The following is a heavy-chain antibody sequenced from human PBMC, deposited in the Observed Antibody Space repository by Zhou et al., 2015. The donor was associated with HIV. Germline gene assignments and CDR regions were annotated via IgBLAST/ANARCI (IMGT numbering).Heavy chain of an antibody. V-gene: IGHV1-69*01. Sequence: QVQLVQSGAEVKKPGSSVKVSCKASGGTFSSYAISWVRQAPGQGLEWMGGIIPIFGTANYAQKFQGRVTITADESTSTAYMELSSLRSEDTAVYYCARDDSPVGQQLVGINPTNYYYYMDVWGKGTTVTVSS. J-gene: IGHJ6*03. CDR3: ARDDSPVGQQLVGINPTNYYYYMDV. CDR1: GGTFSSYA. CDR2: IIPIFGTA. D-gene: IGHD6-13*01.